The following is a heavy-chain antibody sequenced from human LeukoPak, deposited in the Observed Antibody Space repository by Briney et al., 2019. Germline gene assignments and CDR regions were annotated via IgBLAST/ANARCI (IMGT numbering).Heavy chain of an antibody. CDR2: IIPIFGTA. D-gene: IGHD6-13*01. CDR1: GGTFSSYA. V-gene: IGHV1-69*06. J-gene: IGHJ4*02. CDR3: ARSSIMAAAGPYYFDY. Sequence: ASVKLSCKASGGTFSSYAISWVRQAPGQGLEWMGGIIPIFGTANDAQKFQGRVTITAYKSTSTAYMELSSLRSEDTAMYYCARSSIMAAAGPYYFDYWGQGTLVTVSS.